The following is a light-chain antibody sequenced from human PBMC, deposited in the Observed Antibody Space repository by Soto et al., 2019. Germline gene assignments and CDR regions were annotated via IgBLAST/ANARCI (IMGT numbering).Light chain of an antibody. CDR2: DAS. Sequence: EIGDTKASLALSLSTGERATLSCVASQSVSSYLAWYQQKPGQAPRLLMYDASSRATGIPDRFSGSGPGTDFTLTITRLEPEDFAVYYCQQYGSSPPTFAGRTKVDIK. V-gene: IGKV3-20*01. CDR3: QQYGSSPPT. CDR1: QSVSSY. J-gene: IGKJ4*01.